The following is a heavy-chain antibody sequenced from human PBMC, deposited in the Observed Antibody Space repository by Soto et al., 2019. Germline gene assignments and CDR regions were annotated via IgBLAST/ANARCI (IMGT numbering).Heavy chain of an antibody. CDR1: GGSISIGGYY. CDR2: IYYSGST. D-gene: IGHD6-19*01. CDR3: ARGRGDIAVAGHSNYYYYGMDV. Sequence: QVQLQESGPGLVKPSQTLSLTCTVSGGSISIGGYYWSWIRQHPGKGLEWIGYIYYSGSTYYNPSLKSRVTISVDTSKNQFSLKLSSVTAADTAVYYCARGRGDIAVAGHSNYYYYGMDVWGQGTTVTVSS. J-gene: IGHJ6*02. V-gene: IGHV4-31*03.